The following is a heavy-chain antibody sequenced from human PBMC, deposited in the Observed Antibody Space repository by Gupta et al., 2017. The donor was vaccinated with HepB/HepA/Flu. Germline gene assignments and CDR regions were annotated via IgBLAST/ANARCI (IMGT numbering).Heavy chain of an antibody. D-gene: IGHD1-26*01. J-gene: IGHJ4*02. CDR1: GYSFTGYY. V-gene: IGHV1-2*02. CDR3: ATAYSGGDYLGPDY. Sequence: QVQLVQSGAEVKKPGASVKVSCKTSGYSFTGYYMHWVRQAPGQGLEWMGWINPNSGDTNYAQKFQGRVTVTRDTSISTAYMELTSLRYDDTAVYYCATAYSGGDYLGPDYWGQGTLVTVSS. CDR2: INPNSGDT.